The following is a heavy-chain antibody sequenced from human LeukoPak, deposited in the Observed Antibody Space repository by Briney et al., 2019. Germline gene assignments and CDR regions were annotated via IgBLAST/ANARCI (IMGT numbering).Heavy chain of an antibody. CDR3: ARDGSGYSSQ. V-gene: IGHV3-30-3*01. D-gene: IGHD6-19*01. CDR2: ISYDGSNK. CDR1: GFTFSGYA. J-gene: IGHJ4*02. Sequence: PGRSLRLSCAASGFTFSGYAMRWVRQAPGKGLDWVAVISYDGSNKYYADSVKGRFTISRDNSKNTLYLQMNSLRAEDTAVYYCARDGSGYSSQWGQGTLVTVSS.